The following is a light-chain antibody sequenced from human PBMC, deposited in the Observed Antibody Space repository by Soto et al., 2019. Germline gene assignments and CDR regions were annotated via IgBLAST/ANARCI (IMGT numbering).Light chain of an antibody. Sequence: QSVLTQPPSVSGAPGQRVTISCTGSSSNIGAGYDVHWYQQLPGTAPKLLIYGNSNRPAGVPDRFSGSKSGTSASLAITGLQAEDEADYYCRCYDRVWVVGGGSTLTVL. CDR3: RCYDRVWV. CDR2: GNS. V-gene: IGLV1-40*01. CDR1: SSNIGAGYD. J-gene: IGLJ3*02.